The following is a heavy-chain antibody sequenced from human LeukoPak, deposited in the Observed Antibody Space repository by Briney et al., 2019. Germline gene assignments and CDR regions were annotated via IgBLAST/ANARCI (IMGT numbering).Heavy chain of an antibody. J-gene: IGHJ4*02. D-gene: IGHD2-2*01. CDR1: GGTFSSYA. CDR2: IIPIFGTA. CDR3: ASASVGDIGYCSSTSCYPPDY. Sequence: GASVKVSCKASGGTFSSYAISRVRQAPGQGLEWMGGIIPIFGTANYAQKFQGRVTITPDESTSTAYMELSSLRSEDTAVYYCASASVGDIGYCSSTSCYPPDYWGQGPLVTVSS. V-gene: IGHV1-69*13.